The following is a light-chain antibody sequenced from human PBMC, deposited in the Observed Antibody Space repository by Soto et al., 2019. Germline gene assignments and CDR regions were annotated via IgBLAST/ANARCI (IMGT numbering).Light chain of an antibody. CDR3: QQFKNYPIT. Sequence: DIQMTQSPSTLSASVGDRVTITCRASQYVSGWLAWYQQKPGIAPKLLIYAASALHSGVPSRFSGSGSGTDFTLTISSLHPEDFAVYFCQQFKNYPITFGQGTRLEIK. CDR1: QYVSGW. J-gene: IGKJ5*01. CDR2: AAS. V-gene: IGKV1-5*01.